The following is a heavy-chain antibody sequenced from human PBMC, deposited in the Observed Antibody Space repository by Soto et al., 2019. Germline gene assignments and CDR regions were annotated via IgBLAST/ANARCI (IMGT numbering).Heavy chain of an antibody. V-gene: IGHV3-7*01. J-gene: IGHJ5*02. CDR3: ARDRGAITMVRGPMDWFDP. CDR2: IKQDGSEK. D-gene: IGHD3-10*01. CDR1: GFTFSSYW. Sequence: PGGSLRLSCAASGFTFSSYWMSWVRQAPGKGLEWVANIKQDGSEKYYVDSVKGRFTISRDNAKNSLYLQMNSLRAEDTAVYYCARDRGAITMVRGPMDWFDPWGQGTLVTAPQ.